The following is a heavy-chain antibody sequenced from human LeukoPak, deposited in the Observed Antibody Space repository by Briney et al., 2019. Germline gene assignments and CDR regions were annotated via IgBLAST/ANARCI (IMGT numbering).Heavy chain of an antibody. CDR2: INPNSGGT. Sequence: GASVKVSCKASGYTFTGYYMHWVRQAPGQGLEWMGRINPNSGGTNYAQKFQGRVTMTRDTSISTAYMELSRLRSDDTAVYCCARDFRAVAGTINYWGQGTLVTVSS. J-gene: IGHJ4*02. D-gene: IGHD6-19*01. CDR3: ARDFRAVAGTINY. V-gene: IGHV1-2*06. CDR1: GYTFTGYY.